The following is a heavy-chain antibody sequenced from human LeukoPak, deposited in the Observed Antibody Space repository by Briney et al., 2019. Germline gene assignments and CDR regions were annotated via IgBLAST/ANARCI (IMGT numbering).Heavy chain of an antibody. J-gene: IGHJ6*02. CDR1: GYTFTSYG. V-gene: IGHV1-18*01. CDR2: ISACNGNT. Sequence: ASVKVSCKASGYTFTSYGISWVRQAPGQGLEWMGWISACNGNTNYAQKLQGRVTMTTDTPTSTAYMELRSLRSDDTAVYYCARGLRSPDYYYYGMDVWGQGTTVTVSS. CDR3: ARGLRSPDYYYYGMDV. D-gene: IGHD5/OR15-5a*01.